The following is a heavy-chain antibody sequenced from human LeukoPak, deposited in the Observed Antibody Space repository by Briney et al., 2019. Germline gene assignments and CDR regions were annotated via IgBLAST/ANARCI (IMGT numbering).Heavy chain of an antibody. D-gene: IGHD3-3*01. CDR2: IYPGDSDT. V-gene: IGHV5-51*01. CDR3: ARQPRRITIFGVVSPFDY. CDR1: GYSFTSYW. J-gene: IGHJ4*02. Sequence: GESLKISCKGSGYSFTSYWIGWVRQMPGKGLEWIGIIYPGDSDTRYSPSFQGQVTISADKSISTAYLQWSSLKASDTAMYYCARQPRRITIFGVVSPFDYWGQGTLVTVSS.